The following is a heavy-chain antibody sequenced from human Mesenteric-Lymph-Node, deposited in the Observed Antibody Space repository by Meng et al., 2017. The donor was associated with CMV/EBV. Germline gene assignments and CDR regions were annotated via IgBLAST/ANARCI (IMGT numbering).Heavy chain of an antibody. CDR3: ARGYCNGTGCYRYFDY. V-gene: IGHV2-70D*14. CDR2: IDWDDDK. Sequence: PTLVKPTQTLTLTCTFSGFSLSTSGMRVSWIRQPPGKALEWLARIDWDDDKFYSTSLKTRLTISKDTSKNQVVLTMTNMDPVDTATYYCARGYCNGTGCYRYFDYWGQGMLVTVSS. J-gene: IGHJ4*02. D-gene: IGHD2-2*02. CDR1: GFSLSTSGMR.